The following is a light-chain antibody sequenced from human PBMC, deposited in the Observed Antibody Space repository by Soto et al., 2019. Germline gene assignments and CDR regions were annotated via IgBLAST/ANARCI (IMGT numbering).Light chain of an antibody. CDR1: STDVGGYDY. V-gene: IGLV2-8*01. J-gene: IGLJ1*01. CDR2: EVN. Sequence: QSALTQHPSASGSPGQSVTISCTGTSTDVGGYDYVSWYQQHPGKVPKLMIYEVNKRPSGVPDRFSGSKSGNTASLTVSGLQPEDEADYYCTSYAGGNNVFGTGTKLTVL. CDR3: TSYAGGNNV.